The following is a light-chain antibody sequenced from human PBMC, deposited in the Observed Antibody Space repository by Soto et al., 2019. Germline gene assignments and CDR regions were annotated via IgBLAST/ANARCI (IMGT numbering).Light chain of an antibody. V-gene: IGKV3-11*01. Sequence: DIVLTQSPATLSLSPGERATLSCRASQSVSSYLAWYQQKPGQAPRLLIYDASNRAIGIPARFSGSGSGTDLTLTISSLELEHVAVDYCQQRSNWRKFTFGPGTKVDIK. CDR2: DAS. CDR3: QQRSNWRKFT. CDR1: QSVSSY. J-gene: IGKJ3*01.